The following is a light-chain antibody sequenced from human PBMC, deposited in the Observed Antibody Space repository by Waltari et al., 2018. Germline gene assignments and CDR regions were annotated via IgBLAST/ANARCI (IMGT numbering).Light chain of an antibody. CDR1: RSDVGAYNH. CDR3: SSYTDTKTYV. V-gene: IGLV2-14*01. J-gene: IGLJ1*01. Sequence: QSALTQPASVSGSPGQSITISCTGTRSDVGAYNHVSWFRQYPGKAPERIIYDVYNRPFGVSSRFSGSKSGNTASLTISGLQAGDEGDYYCSSYTDTKTYVFGSGTTVSVV. CDR2: DVY.